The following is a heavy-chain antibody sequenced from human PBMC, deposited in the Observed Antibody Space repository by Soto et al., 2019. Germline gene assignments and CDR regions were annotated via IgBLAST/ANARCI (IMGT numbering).Heavy chain of an antibody. CDR2: ISSSSSTK. D-gene: IGHD3-22*01. V-gene: IGHV3-48*01. CDR3: ARDQWHYNDISGRPLTAFYV. CDR1: GFTFSGYN. J-gene: IGHJ3*01. Sequence: GGSLRLSCAASGFTFSGYNMNWVRQAPGKGLEWVSYISSSSSTKYYADSVEGRFTISRDNAKNSLYLQMNSLRAEDTAVYYCARDQWHYNDISGRPLTAFYVWGQGTMVTVS.